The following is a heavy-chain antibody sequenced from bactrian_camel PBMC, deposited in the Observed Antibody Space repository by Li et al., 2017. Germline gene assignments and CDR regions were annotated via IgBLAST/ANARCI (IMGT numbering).Heavy chain of an antibody. CDR3: AASQRRCGLRSMRGSEY. CDR1: KFPYSTSRC. V-gene: IGHV3S61*01. J-gene: IGHJ4*01. CDR2: LHLFNDRP. Sequence: HVQLVESGGDSVQAGGSLRLTCDAIKFPYSTSRCMARFRQAPGREREGVASLHLFNDRPEYSDSVKGRFTISQDNAKNTIYLQMNALKPDDTAIYYCAASQRRCGLRSMRGSEYWGQGTQVTV. D-gene: IGHD5*01.